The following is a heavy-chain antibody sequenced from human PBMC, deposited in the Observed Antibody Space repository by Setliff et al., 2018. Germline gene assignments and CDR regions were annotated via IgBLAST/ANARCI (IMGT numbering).Heavy chain of an antibody. Sequence: GESLKISCKGSGYSFTSYWIGWVRQMPGKGLEWMGIIHPGDSDTRYSPSFQGQVTISADKSISTAYLQWSSLKASDTAMYYCARSRSNFWSGYFNWFDPWGQGTLVTVSS. CDR1: GYSFTSYW. CDR3: ARSRSNFWSGYFNWFDP. D-gene: IGHD3-3*01. V-gene: IGHV5-51*01. CDR2: IHPGDSDT. J-gene: IGHJ5*02.